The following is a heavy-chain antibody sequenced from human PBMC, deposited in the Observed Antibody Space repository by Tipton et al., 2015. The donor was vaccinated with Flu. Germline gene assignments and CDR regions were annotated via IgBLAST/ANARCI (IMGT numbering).Heavy chain of an antibody. J-gene: IGHJ3*02. CDR2: IYPGDSDI. CDR1: GDRDRFTYYW. V-gene: IGHV5-51*03. D-gene: IGHD6-25*01. CDR3: ARKEKWSGWGKDAFII. Sequence: VQLVQSGAEVKKPGESLKISCRDTGDRDRFTYYWIGWVRQMPGRGLEWMGIIYPGDSDIRYNPSFQGQVTISADKSINTAYLQWSSLKASDTAIYYCARKEKWSGWGKDAFIIWGQGTMVTVSS.